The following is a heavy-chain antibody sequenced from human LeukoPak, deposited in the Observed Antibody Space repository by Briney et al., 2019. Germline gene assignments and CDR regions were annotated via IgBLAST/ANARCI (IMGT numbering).Heavy chain of an antibody. J-gene: IGHJ4*02. D-gene: IGHD3-10*01. CDR2: IWYDGSNK. CDR3: ARDAVWFGGSGALYYFDY. V-gene: IGHV3-33*01. Sequence: GGSLRLSCAASGFTFSSYGMHWVRQAPGKRLEWVAVIWYDGSNKYYADSVKGRFTISRDNSKNTLYLQMNSLRAEDTAVYYCARDAVWFGGSGALYYFDYWGQGTLVTVSS. CDR1: GFTFSSYG.